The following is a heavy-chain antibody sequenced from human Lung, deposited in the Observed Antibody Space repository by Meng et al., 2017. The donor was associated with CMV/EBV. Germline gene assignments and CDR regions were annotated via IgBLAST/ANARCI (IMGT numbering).Heavy chain of an antibody. CDR3: IRTGSYGY. Sequence: SCAASGFTFSNAWMSWVRQAPGKGLEWVGRIKNKFDGETTDYAAPVKGRFTISRDDSKNTLYLQMNSLKTEDTAVYYCIRTGSYGYWGQGPLVTVSS. CDR2: IKNKFDGETT. V-gene: IGHV3-15*01. J-gene: IGHJ4*02. CDR1: GFTFSNAW. D-gene: IGHD1-26*01.